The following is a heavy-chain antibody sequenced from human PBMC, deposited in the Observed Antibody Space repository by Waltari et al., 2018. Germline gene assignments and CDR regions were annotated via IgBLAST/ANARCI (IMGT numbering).Heavy chain of an antibody. Sequence: QVELVQSGPELKKPGASVKVSCRASGYSFPSYAINWVRQAPGRGFELMGWINTNSGNPIYVQGFTGRFVFSLDTSVSTAFLQINSLEAEDTAVYYCAREVVPAATIVVNWFDPWGQGTLVTVSS. CDR3: AREVVPAATIVVNWFDP. J-gene: IGHJ5*02. CDR2: INTNSGNP. D-gene: IGHD2-2*01. CDR1: GYSFPSYA. V-gene: IGHV7-4-1*02.